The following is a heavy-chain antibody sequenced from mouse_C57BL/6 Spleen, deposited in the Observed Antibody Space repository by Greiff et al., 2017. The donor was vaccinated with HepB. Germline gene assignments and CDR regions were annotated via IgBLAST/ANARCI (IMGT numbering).Heavy chain of an antibody. D-gene: IGHD2-3*01. CDR3: ARAGIGDGYSFDV. J-gene: IGHJ1*03. V-gene: IGHV2-9-1*01. Sequence: VQLQQSGPGLVAPSQCLSITCTVSGFSLTSYAISWVRQPPGKGLEWLGVIWTGGGTNYNSALKYRLSISRDNSKSKAFLNMNSLQTDDTARYYCARAGIGDGYSFDVWGTGTTVTVSS. CDR1: GFSLTSYA. CDR2: IWTGGGT.